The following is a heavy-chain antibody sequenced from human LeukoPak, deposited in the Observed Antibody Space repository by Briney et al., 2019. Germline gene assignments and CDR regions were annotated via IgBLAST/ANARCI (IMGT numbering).Heavy chain of an antibody. CDR2: IIPIFGTA. V-gene: IGHV1-69*01. J-gene: IGHJ2*01. CDR3: ASGSPWYFDL. Sequence: VSXKAXGGXFSSYXISWVRQAPGQGLEWMGGIIPIFGTANYAQKFQGRVTITADESTSTAYMELSSLRSEDTAVYYCASGSPWYFDLWGRGTLVTVSS. D-gene: IGHD2-15*01. CDR1: GGXFSSYX.